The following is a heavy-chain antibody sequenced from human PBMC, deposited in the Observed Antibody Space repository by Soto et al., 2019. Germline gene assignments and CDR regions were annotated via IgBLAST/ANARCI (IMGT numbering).Heavy chain of an antibody. D-gene: IGHD2-15*01. V-gene: IGHV3-23*01. CDR1: GFPFGDFA. Sequence: PGGSLRLSCAGSGFPFGDFAMSWVRQGPGKGLEWISDISVSGGSSDYADSVKGRFTISRDNSKNTLYLQMNSLRAEDTAVYYCAKALTSVVVVAATGVGYWGQGTLVTVS. CDR3: AKALTSVVVVAATGVGY. J-gene: IGHJ4*02. CDR2: ISVSGGSS.